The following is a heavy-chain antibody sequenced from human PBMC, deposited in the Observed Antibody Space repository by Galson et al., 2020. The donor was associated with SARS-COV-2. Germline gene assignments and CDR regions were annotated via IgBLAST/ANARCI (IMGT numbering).Heavy chain of an antibody. J-gene: IGHJ4*02. Sequence: TGGSLRLSCAASGFTFSSYGMHWVRQAPGKGLEWVAVIWYDGSNKYYADSVKGRFTISRDNSKNTLYLQMNSLRAEDTAVYYCARARYDSSGSDYFDYWGQGTLVTVSS. CDR2: IWYDGSNK. V-gene: IGHV3-33*01. D-gene: IGHD3-22*01. CDR1: GFTFSSYG. CDR3: ARARYDSSGSDYFDY.